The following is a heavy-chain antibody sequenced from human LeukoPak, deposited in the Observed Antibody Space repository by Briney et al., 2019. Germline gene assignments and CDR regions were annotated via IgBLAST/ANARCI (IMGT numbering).Heavy chain of an antibody. D-gene: IGHD3-3*01. J-gene: IGHJ6*03. CDR3: ARVEKKRQRSTIFGVVSSLDYYYYYMDV. CDR2: MNPKSGKT. V-gene: IGHV1-8*01. CDR1: GYTFTSYD. Sequence: ASVKVSCKASGYTFTSYDINWVRQATGQGREWRGWMNPKSGKTGYAQMFHCTVTMSSNTSISTAYIELSSLRSEDTAVYYCARVEKKRQRSTIFGVVSSLDYYYYYMDVWGKGTTVTVSS.